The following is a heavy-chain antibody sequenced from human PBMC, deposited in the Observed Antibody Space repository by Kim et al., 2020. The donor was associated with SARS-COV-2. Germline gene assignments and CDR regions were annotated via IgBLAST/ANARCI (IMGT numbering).Heavy chain of an antibody. CDR1: GFTFSSYG. Sequence: GGSLRLSCAASGFTFSSYGMHWVRQAPGKGLEWVAVISYDGSNKYYADSVKGRFTISRDNSKNTLYLQMNSLRAEDTAVYYCAKDNEPLYQLLYYFDYWGQGTLVTVSS. J-gene: IGHJ4*02. D-gene: IGHD2-2*01. V-gene: IGHV3-30*18. CDR2: ISYDGSNK. CDR3: AKDNEPLYQLLYYFDY.